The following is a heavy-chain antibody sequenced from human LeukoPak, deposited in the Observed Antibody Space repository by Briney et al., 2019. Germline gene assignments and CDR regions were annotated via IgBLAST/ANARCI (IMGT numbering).Heavy chain of an antibody. J-gene: IGHJ3*02. V-gene: IGHV4-34*01. Sequence: SETLSLTCAVYGGSFSGYYWSWIRQPPGKGLEWIGEINHSGSTNYNPSLKSRVTISVDTSKNQFSLKLSSVTAADTAVYYCASWCGDYEYSAFDIWGQGTMVTVSS. CDR1: GGSFSGYY. CDR2: INHSGST. CDR3: ASWCGDYEYSAFDI. D-gene: IGHD4-17*01.